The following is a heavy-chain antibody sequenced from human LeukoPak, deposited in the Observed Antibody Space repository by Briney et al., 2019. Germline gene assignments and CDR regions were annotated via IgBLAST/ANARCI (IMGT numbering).Heavy chain of an antibody. CDR3: ARVDSSGWYYFDY. Sequence: PSETLSLTCTVSGGSISSYYWSWIRQPPGKGLEWIGYTYYSGSTNYNPSLKSRVTISVDTSKNQFSLKLSSVTAADTAVYYCARVDSSGWYYFDYWGQGTLVTVSS. V-gene: IGHV4-59*01. D-gene: IGHD6-19*01. J-gene: IGHJ4*02. CDR2: TYYSGST. CDR1: GGSISSYY.